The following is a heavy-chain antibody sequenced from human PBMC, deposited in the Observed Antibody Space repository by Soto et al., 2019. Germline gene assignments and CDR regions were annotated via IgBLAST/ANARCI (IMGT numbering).Heavy chain of an antibody. CDR3: ERDHYYYDSSGNFDY. Sequence: EVQLVESGGGLVKPGGSLRLSCAASGFTFSSYSMNWVRQAPGKGLEWVSSISSSSSYIYYAGSVKGRFTISRDNAKNSLYLQMNSVRAEDTAVYYCERDHYYYDSSGNFDYWGQGTLVTVSS. V-gene: IGHV3-21*01. D-gene: IGHD3-22*01. J-gene: IGHJ4*02. CDR1: GFTFSSYS. CDR2: ISSSSSYI.